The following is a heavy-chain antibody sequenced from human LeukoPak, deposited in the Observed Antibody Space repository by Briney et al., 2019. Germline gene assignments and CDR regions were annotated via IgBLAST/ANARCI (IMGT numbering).Heavy chain of an antibody. CDR2: INHSGST. D-gene: IGHD3-10*01. J-gene: IGHJ4*02. V-gene: IGHV4-34*01. CDR1: GGSFSGYY. CDR3: ARRPGSLWFGELCLDY. Sequence: SETLSLTCAVYGGSFSGYYWSWIRQPPGKGLEWIGEINHSGSTNYNPSLKRRVNISVDKSKNQFSLKLSSVTAADTAVYYCARRPGSLWFGELCLDYWGQGTLVTVSS.